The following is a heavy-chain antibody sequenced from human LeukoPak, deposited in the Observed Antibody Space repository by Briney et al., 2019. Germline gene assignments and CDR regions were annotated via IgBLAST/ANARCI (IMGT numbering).Heavy chain of an antibody. D-gene: IGHD2-15*01. CDR2: IIPIFGTA. V-gene: IGHV1-69*05. J-gene: IGHJ3*02. CDR1: GGTFSNYG. Sequence: SVKVSCKASGGTFSNYGISWVRQAPGQGLEWMGRIIPIFGTANYAQKFQGRGTITTDESTSTAYMELSSLRSEDTAVYYCARMVVDIVVVVAARRQSVPFDIWGQGTMVTVSS. CDR3: ARMVVDIVVVVAARRQSVPFDI.